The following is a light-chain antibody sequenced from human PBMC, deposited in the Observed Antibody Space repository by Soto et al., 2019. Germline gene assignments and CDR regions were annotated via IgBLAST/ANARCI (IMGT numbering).Light chain of an antibody. J-gene: IGKJ2*01. CDR1: QSVSSN. V-gene: IGKV3-15*01. CDR3: QQYNDWPSNT. CDR2: DAA. Sequence: EVVMTQSPAILSVSPGERATLSCRASQSVSSNLAWYQQKPGQAPRLLVYDAATRVTGITAKFSGSGSGTEFTLTINSLQSEDFAVYYCQQYNDWPSNTFGQGTKVEIK.